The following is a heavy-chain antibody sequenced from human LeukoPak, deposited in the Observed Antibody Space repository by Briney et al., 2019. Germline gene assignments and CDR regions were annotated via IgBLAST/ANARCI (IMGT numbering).Heavy chain of an antibody. V-gene: IGHV3-23*01. Sequence: PGGSLRLSCAASGFTFSSYAISWVRQAPGKGLEWVSAISGSGASTYYADSVKGRFTISRDNSKNTLYLQMNSLRAEDTAVYYCAEVRYCSGGSCNNYYYYYGVDVWGQGTTVTVSS. D-gene: IGHD2-15*01. CDR2: ISGSGAST. CDR1: GFTFSSYA. J-gene: IGHJ6*02. CDR3: AEVRYCSGGSCNNYYYYYGVDV.